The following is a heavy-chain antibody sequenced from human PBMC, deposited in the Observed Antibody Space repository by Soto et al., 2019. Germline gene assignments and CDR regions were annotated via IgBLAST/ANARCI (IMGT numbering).Heavy chain of an antibody. D-gene: IGHD3-9*01. CDR3: ARVEGFSRYFDWSHPGPGDY. V-gene: IGHV1-69*02. J-gene: IGHJ4*02. CDR2: ILPILGIA. Sequence: SVKVSCKASGGTFSSYTISWVRQAPGQGLEWMGRILPILGIASYAQTFQGRVTIIADKSTSTAYMELRRLRSEDTAVYYCARVEGFSRYFDWSHPGPGDYWGQGTLVTVSS. CDR1: GGTFSSYT.